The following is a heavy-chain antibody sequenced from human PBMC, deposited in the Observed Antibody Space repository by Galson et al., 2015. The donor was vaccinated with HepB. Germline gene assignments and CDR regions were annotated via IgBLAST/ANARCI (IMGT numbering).Heavy chain of an antibody. CDR1: GYTFTSYG. D-gene: IGHD3-3*01. J-gene: IGHJ4*02. V-gene: IGHV1-18*04. Sequence: SVKVSCKASGYTFTSYGISWVRQAPGQGLEWMGWISAYNGNTNYAQKLQGRVTMTTDTSTSTAYMELRSLRSDDTAVYYCARGSVTYYDFWSGYLTHFDYWGQGTLVTVSS. CDR3: ARGSVTYYDFWSGYLTHFDY. CDR2: ISAYNGNT.